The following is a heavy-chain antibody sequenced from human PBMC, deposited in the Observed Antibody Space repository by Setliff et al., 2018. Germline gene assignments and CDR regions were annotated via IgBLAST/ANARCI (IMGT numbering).Heavy chain of an antibody. D-gene: IGHD6-19*01. CDR2: VFVSGST. J-gene: IGHJ5*02. CDR1: GGSISTYY. V-gene: IGHV4-4*07. Sequence: SETLSLTCTVSGGSISTYYWSWIRRPAGKGLEWIGRVFVSGSTNYNPSLKSRVTMSVDTSKNQFSLKLTSVTAADTAMYYCARDTSSDWAALFDPWSQGILVTVSS. CDR3: ARDTSSDWAALFDP.